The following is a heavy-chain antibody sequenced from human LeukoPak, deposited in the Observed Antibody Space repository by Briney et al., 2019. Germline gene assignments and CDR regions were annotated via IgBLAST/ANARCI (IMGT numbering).Heavy chain of an antibody. Sequence: PQTLSLTCTVSGGSISSGGYYWSRIRQLPGKGLEWIGNIFHSGSTFYNPSLKSRFTISVDTSKNQFSLKLSSVTAADTAVYYCARDTSSVGAFDIWGQGTMVTVSS. J-gene: IGHJ3*02. CDR1: GGSISSGGYY. CDR2: IFHSGST. CDR3: ARDTSSVGAFDI. D-gene: IGHD3-22*01. V-gene: IGHV4-31*03.